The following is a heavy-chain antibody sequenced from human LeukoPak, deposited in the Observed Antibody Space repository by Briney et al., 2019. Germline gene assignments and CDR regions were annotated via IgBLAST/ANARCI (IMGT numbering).Heavy chain of an antibody. D-gene: IGHD2-21*01. V-gene: IGHV3-30*02. CDR3: AKDCGLGGDRDF. Sequence: PGGSLRLSCAASGFTFNAYGMHWLRQAPGKGLEWLTVIRYHGRDEYADSVKGRFTISRDNSKNTLYLQMNSLRIEDTAMYYCAKDCGLGGDRDFWGQGTLVTVSS. CDR1: GFTFNAYG. J-gene: IGHJ4*02. CDR2: IRYHGRDE.